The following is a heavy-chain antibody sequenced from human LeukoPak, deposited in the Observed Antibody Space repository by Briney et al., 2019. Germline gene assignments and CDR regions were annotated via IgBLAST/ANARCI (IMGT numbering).Heavy chain of an antibody. D-gene: IGHD3-10*01. CDR2: INHSGST. Sequence: SETLSLTCAVYGGSFRDHSWSWIRQPPGQGLEWIAEINHSGSTNYKPSLKSRVTISLDTSKNQFSLKLSSVTAADTAVYYCARAVGGDGSGSLWGPGTLVTVSS. CDR1: GGSFRDHS. V-gene: IGHV4-34*01. CDR3: ARAVGGDGSGSL. J-gene: IGHJ4*02.